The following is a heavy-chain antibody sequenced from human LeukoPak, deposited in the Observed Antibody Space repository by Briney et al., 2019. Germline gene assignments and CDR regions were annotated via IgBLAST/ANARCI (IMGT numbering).Heavy chain of an antibody. V-gene: IGHV1-69*13. Sequence: SVKVSCKASGGTFSSYAISWVRQAPGQGLEWMGGIIPIFGTANYAQKFQGRVTITADESTSAAYMELSSLRSEDTAVYYCARGLGDWHYYDSKGWGQGTLVTVSS. CDR1: GGTFSSYA. D-gene: IGHD3-22*01. CDR3: ARGLGDWHYYDSKG. J-gene: IGHJ4*02. CDR2: IIPIFGTA.